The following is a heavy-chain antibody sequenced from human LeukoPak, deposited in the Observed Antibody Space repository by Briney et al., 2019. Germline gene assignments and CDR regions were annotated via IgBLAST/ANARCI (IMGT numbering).Heavy chain of an antibody. J-gene: IGHJ6*02. CDR2: ISAYNGNT. CDR3: ARDQAPIYGGNSYGMDV. Sequence: GASVKVSCKASGYTFTSYGISWVRQAPGQGLEWMGWISAYNGNTNYAQKLQGRVTMTTDTSTSTAYMELRSLRSDDTAVYYCARDQAPIYGGNSYGMDVWGQGTTVTVSS. D-gene: IGHD4-17*01. CDR1: GYTFTSYG. V-gene: IGHV1-18*01.